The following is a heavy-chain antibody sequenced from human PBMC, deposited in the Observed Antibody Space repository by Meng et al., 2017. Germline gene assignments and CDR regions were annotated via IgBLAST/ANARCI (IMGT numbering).Heavy chain of an antibody. CDR3: ARRGIAARPFYY. CDR2: INHSGST. D-gene: IGHD6-6*01. Sequence: QVHVQTWGAGLLKASETLSLTCAVYGGSFSGYYWSWIRQPPGKGLEWIGEINHSGSTNYNPSLKSRVTISVDTSKNQFSLKLSSVTAADTAVYYCARRGIAARPFYYWGQGTLVTVSS. J-gene: IGHJ4*02. CDR1: GGSFSGYY. V-gene: IGHV4-34*01.